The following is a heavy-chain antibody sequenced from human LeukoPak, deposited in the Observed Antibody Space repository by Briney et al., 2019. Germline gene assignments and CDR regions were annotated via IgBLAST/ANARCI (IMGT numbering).Heavy chain of an antibody. CDR1: GGSFSGYY. J-gene: IGHJ4*02. D-gene: IGHD4-17*01. CDR2: INHSGST. V-gene: IGHV4-34*01. CDR3: ARGYGVDYFDY. Sequence: SETLSLTCAVSGGSFSGYYWTWIRQSPGKGLEWIGEINHSGSTNYNPSLKSRVTISVDTSKNQFSLKLSSVTAADTAVYYCARGYGVDYFDYWGQGTLVTVSS.